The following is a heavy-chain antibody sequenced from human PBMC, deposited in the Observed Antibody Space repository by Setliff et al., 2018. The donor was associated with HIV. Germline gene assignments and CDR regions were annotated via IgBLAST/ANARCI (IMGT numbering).Heavy chain of an antibody. Sequence: ASVKVSCKASGYTFTNYDINWVRQATGQGLEWMGWISAHDGKKNYGQKFHGRLSMSTDTSASTAYMELRSLRPGDTAIYYCARRRLEYCGGDCYYYYMDFWGKGTTVTVSS. CDR2: ISAHDGKK. CDR1: GYTFTNYD. CDR3: ARRRLEYCGGDCYYYYMDF. D-gene: IGHD2-21*01. V-gene: IGHV1-18*01. J-gene: IGHJ6*03.